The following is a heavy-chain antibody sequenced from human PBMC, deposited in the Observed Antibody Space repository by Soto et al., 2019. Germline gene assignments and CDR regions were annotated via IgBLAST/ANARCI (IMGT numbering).Heavy chain of an antibody. Sequence: PSETLSLTCAVSGGSISSSNWWSWVRQPPGKGLEWIGGIYHSGSTTYNPSLKSRVTISVDKSKNQFSLKLSSVTAADTAVYYCARSDRAAAGAFDYWGQGTLVTVSS. CDR3: ARSDRAAAGAFDY. D-gene: IGHD6-13*01. CDR2: IYHSGST. CDR1: GGSISSSNW. V-gene: IGHV4-4*02. J-gene: IGHJ4*02.